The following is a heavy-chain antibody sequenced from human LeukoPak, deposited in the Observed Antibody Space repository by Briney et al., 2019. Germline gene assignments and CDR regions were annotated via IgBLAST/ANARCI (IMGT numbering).Heavy chain of an antibody. CDR2: INPDDGDT. CDR3: ARANFLYCSSSTCLFDY. J-gene: IGHJ4*02. CDR1: GYTFTDYY. V-gene: IGHV1-2*02. Sequence: EASVKVSCKASGYTFTDYYMRWVRQAPGQGFEWMGGINPDDGDTDYAQKFQGRVTITRDTSIGTAHMEVSRLRSGDTAVYYCARANFLYCSSSTCLFDYWGQGTLVTVSS. D-gene: IGHD2-2*01.